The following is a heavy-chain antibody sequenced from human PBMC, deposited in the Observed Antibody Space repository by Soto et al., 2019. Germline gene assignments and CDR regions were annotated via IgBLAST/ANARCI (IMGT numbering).Heavy chain of an antibody. CDR1: GGSFSGYY. J-gene: IGHJ6*02. CDR3: ARDLRFCVIKSCFANGYYYYAMNV. Sequence: TSETLSLTCAVYGGSFSGYYWTWIRQPPGTGLEWIGEINHSGSTNYNPSLKSRVTISVDTSKNQFSLKLTSVTAADTAVYYCARDLRFCVIKSCFANGYYYYAMNVWGQGTTVTVSS. V-gene: IGHV4-34*01. D-gene: IGHD2-15*01. CDR2: INHSGST.